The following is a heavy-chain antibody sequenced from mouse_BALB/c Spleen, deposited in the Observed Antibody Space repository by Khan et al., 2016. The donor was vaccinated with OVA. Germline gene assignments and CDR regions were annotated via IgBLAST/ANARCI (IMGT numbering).Heavy chain of an antibody. CDR1: GYTFTTYR. Sequence: QVQLQQSGAELARPGASVKLSCKASGYTFTTYRMQWVKQRPGQGLEWIGTINPGDGYTRYTQNFKDKATLTADKSSSTAYMQLSSLASEDSAVYYCAGYRSDYFDYWGQGTTLTVSA. D-gene: IGHD2-14*01. CDR2: INPGDGYT. CDR3: AGYRSDYFDY. V-gene: IGHV1-87*01. J-gene: IGHJ2*01.